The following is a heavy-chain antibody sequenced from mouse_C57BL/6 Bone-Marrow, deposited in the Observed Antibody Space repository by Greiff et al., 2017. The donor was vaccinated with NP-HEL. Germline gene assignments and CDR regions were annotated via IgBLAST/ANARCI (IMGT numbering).Heavy chain of an antibody. CDR2: ISYDGSN. D-gene: IGHD2-3*01. V-gene: IGHV3-6*01. CDR3: ARFHPIYDGYLDAMDY. Sequence: EVKLQESGPGLVKPSQSLSLTCSVTGYSITSGYYWNWIRQFPGNKLEWMGYISYDGSNNYNPSLKNRISITRDTSKNQFFLKLNSVTTEDTATYYCARFHPIYDGYLDAMDYWGQGTSVTVSS. CDR1: GYSITSGYY. J-gene: IGHJ4*01.